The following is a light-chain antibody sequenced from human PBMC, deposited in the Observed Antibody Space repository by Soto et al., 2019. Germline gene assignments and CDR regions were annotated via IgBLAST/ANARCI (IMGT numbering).Light chain of an antibody. CDR3: QQYGSSPRT. Sequence: EIVLTQSPGTLSLSPGERATLSCGASQSVSSSYLAWYQQKPGQAPRLLIYGASSRATGIPDRFSGSGSGTDFTLAISRLEPEAFAVYYCQQYGSSPRTFGQGTKVEI. J-gene: IGKJ1*01. CDR1: QSVSSSY. CDR2: GAS. V-gene: IGKV3-20*01.